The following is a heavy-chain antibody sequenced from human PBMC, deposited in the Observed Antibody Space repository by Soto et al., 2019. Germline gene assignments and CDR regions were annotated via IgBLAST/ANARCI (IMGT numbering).Heavy chain of an antibody. J-gene: IGHJ5*02. CDR3: ARGGSGGTWLDP. Sequence: QVELQESGPGLVKPSQTLSLTCTVSGGSISSGGFYWSWIRQLPEKGLEWIAYIFPSGSTSYNPSLRSRVSLSAGTSKNQLSLSLTSVTVADTAVYYCARGGSGGTWLDPWGHGIRVTVSS. V-gene: IGHV4-31*03. CDR1: GGSISSGGFY. D-gene: IGHD1-1*01. CDR2: IFPSGST.